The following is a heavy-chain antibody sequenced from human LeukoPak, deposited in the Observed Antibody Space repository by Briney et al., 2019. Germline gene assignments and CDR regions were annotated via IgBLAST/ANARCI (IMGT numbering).Heavy chain of an antibody. CDR2: ICAYNGNT. Sequence: ASAKVSCKASGYSLAIHGIRWVRPAPGQGLEWMVWICAYNGNTKYAQKFQGRVTLTTEISTSTAYMDMRRLRSDDTAPYFSAKNHQYEFDYGGQGTLVTVSS. CDR3: AKNHQYEFDY. CDR1: GYSLAIHG. V-gene: IGHV1-18*01. J-gene: IGHJ4*02. D-gene: IGHD2-2*01.